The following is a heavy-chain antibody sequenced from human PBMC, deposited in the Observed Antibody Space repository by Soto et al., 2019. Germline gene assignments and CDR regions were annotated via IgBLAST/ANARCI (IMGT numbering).Heavy chain of an antibody. J-gene: IGHJ6*02. CDR1: GCSISSYH. CDR2: FYYSGST. D-gene: IGHD3-22*01. V-gene: IGHV4-59*01. CDR3: ARDYYYDNSGNPGAYYYGMDV. Sequence: SETLSLTCPVSGCSISSYHWSWIRQPPGKGLEWIGYFYYSGSTKYNPSLKSRVTMSADKSKNQFSLRLKSVTAADTAVYWCARDYYYDNSGNPGAYYYGMDVWGQGTTVTVS.